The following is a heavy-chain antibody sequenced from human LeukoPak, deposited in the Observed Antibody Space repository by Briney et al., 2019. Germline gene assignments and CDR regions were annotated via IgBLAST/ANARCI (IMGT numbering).Heavy chain of an antibody. CDR2: IYHSGIT. V-gene: IGHV4-59*04. D-gene: IGHD5/OR15-5a*01. Sequence: PSGTLSLTCTVSGGSISSYYWGWIRQPPGKGLEWIGNIYHSGITYYSHFNSSLKSRVTISIDTSKNQFSLRLTSVTAADTAVYFCATLVSTRYYFDYWGQGTLVTVSS. J-gene: IGHJ4*02. CDR3: ATLVSTRYYFDY. CDR1: GGSISSYY.